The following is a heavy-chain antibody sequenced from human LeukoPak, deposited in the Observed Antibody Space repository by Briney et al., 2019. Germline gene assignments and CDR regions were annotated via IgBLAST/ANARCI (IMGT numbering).Heavy chain of an antibody. Sequence: GASVKVSCKASGYTFTNYAMHWMRQAPGQRLEWMGWINAGNGNTKYSQKFQGRVTMTRDTSISTAYMELSRLRSDDTAVYYCARDYCGGDCFPDYWGQGTLVTVSS. CDR3: ARDYCGGDCFPDY. J-gene: IGHJ4*02. D-gene: IGHD2-21*02. CDR2: INAGNGNT. V-gene: IGHV1-3*01. CDR1: GYTFTNYA.